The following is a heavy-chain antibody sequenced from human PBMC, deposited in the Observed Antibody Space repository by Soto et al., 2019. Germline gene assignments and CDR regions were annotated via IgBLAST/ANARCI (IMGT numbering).Heavy chain of an antibody. CDR3: ATWSIGLNNLFDP. Sequence: ASVKVSCKVSGYTLTELSMHWVRQAPGKGLEWMGGFDPEDGETIYAQKFQGRVTMTEDTSTDTAYMELSSLRSEDTAVYYCATWSIGLNNLFDPWGPVTLVPVSS. V-gene: IGHV1-24*01. J-gene: IGHJ5*02. CDR2: FDPEDGET. D-gene: IGHD3-3*01. CDR1: GYTLTELS.